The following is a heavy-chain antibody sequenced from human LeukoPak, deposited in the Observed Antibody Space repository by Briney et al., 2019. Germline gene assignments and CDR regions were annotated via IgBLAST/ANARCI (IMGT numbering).Heavy chain of an antibody. Sequence: ASVKVSCKASGYIFTSYGITWVRQAPGQGLEWMGWISAYNGNTNYAQKLQGRVSMTTDTSTSTAYMELRSLRSDDTAVYYCARGSVKYDYGSGSYYPFDYWGQGTLVIVSS. V-gene: IGHV1-18*04. CDR2: ISAYNGNT. D-gene: IGHD3-10*01. J-gene: IGHJ4*02. CDR3: ARGSVKYDYGSGSYYPFDY. CDR1: GYIFTSYG.